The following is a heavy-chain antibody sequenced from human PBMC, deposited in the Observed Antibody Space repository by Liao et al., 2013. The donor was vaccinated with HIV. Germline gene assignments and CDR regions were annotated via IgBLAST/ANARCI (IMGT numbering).Heavy chain of an antibody. Sequence: QVQLQESGPGLVKPSQTLSLTCIVSGDSISSGSYYWSWIRQPAGKGLEWIGRIYSSGSTNYNPSLKSRVTISVDTSKNQFSLKLSSVTAADTAVYYCARGYLGTTVTTSVWFDPWGQGTVVTVSS. CDR2: IYSSGST. CDR1: GDSISSGSYY. CDR3: ARGYLGTTVTTSVWFDP. V-gene: IGHV4-61*02. J-gene: IGHJ5*02. D-gene: IGHD4-17*01.